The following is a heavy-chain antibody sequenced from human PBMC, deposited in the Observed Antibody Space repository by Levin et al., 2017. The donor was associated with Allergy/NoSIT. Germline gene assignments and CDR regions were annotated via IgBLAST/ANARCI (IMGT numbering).Heavy chain of an antibody. D-gene: IGHD3-3*01. CDR3: ARGEFWSGLDY. Sequence: PSQTLSLTCTVSGRSISSYYWSWIRPPPGKGLEWIGYIYYNGNTNYNPSLKSRVTMSIDTSENQFSLKLSSVTAADTAVYYCARGEFWSGLDYWGQGALVTVSS. CDR1: GRSISSYY. CDR2: IYYNGNT. V-gene: IGHV4-59*01. J-gene: IGHJ4*02.